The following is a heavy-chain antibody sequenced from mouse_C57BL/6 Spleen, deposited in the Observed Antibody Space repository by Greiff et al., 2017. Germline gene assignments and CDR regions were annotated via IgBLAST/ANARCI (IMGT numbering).Heavy chain of an antibody. CDR1: GYTFTSYW. Sequence: QVQLQQPGAELVKPGASVKLSCKASGYTFTSYWMHWVKQRPGQGLEWIGMIHPNSGSTNYNEKFKSKATLTVDKSSSTAYMQLSSLTSEDSAVYYCARSPVATHFDYWGQGTTLTVSS. J-gene: IGHJ2*01. V-gene: IGHV1-64*01. D-gene: IGHD1-1*01. CDR3: ARSPVATHFDY. CDR2: IHPNSGST.